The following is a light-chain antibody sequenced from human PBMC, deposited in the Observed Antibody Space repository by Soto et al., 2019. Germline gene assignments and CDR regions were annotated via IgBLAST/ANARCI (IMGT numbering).Light chain of an antibody. CDR1: TSDVGGYNY. V-gene: IGLV2-11*01. CDR3: CSYAGSYTWV. Sequence: QSALTQPRSVSASPGQSVTISCTGTTSDVGGYNYVSWYQQHPGQAPKLMIYDVTKRPSGVPDRFSGFKSGNTASLTISGLQAEDEADYYCCSYAGSYTWVFGGGTNLTVL. CDR2: DVT. J-gene: IGLJ3*02.